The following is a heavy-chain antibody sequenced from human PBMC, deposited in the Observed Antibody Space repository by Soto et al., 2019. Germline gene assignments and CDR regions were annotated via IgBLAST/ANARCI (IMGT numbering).Heavy chain of an antibody. CDR1: GFTFSSYA. V-gene: IGHV3-30-3*01. Sequence: PGGSLRLSCAASGFTFSSYAMHWVRQAPGKGLEWVAVISYDGSNKYYADSVKGRFTISRDNSKNTLYLQMNSLRAEDTAVYYCARDLGDFWSSYHYYYYGMDVWGQGTTVTVSS. CDR3: ARDLGDFWSSYHYYYYGMDV. D-gene: IGHD3-3*01. CDR2: ISYDGSNK. J-gene: IGHJ6*02.